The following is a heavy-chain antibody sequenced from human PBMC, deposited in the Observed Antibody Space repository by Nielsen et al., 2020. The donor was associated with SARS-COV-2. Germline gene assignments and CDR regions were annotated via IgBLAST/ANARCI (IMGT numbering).Heavy chain of an antibody. V-gene: IGHV4-31*03. Sequence: SETLSLTCTVSGASISSGGYFWSWIRQHPGKGPEWIGYIYFTRRTSYNPSLKSRVAMSVDTSKNQFSLDLKSVTAADTAVYYCAREASGYDHYKYGMDVWGLGATVTVSS. D-gene: IGHD5-12*01. CDR3: AREASGYDHYKYGMDV. J-gene: IGHJ6*02. CDR2: IYFTRRT. CDR1: GASISSGGYF.